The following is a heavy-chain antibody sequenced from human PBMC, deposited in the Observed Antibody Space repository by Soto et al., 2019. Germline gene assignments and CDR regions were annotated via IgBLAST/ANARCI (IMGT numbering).Heavy chain of an antibody. J-gene: IGHJ5*02. CDR1: GGTVASSNW. Sequence: LSLTCGVSGGTVASSNWWSWVRQSPSRGLEWIGNVYHTGDTNFNPSPQSRVTFSVDKSNNQFSLRLTSLTAADTAVYFCAREIVTAGGNNYFDPWGPGTLVTVSS. V-gene: IGHV4-4*01. CDR3: AREIVTAGGNNYFDP. D-gene: IGHD2-21*02. CDR2: VYHTGDT.